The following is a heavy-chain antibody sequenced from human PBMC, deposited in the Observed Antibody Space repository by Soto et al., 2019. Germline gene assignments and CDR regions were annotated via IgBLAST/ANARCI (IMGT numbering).Heavy chain of an antibody. CDR3: SSGFIFRMRVVVFNWFDP. Sequence: SETLSLTCTVSGGSNSSGDYYWSWIRQPPGKGLEWIGYIYYSGSTYYNPSLKSRVTISVDTSKNQFSLKLSSVTAADTAVYYCSSGFIFRMRVVVFNWFDPWGQGTLVTVSS. CDR2: IYYSGST. D-gene: IGHD3-22*01. V-gene: IGHV4-30-4*01. CDR1: GGSNSSGDYY. J-gene: IGHJ5*02.